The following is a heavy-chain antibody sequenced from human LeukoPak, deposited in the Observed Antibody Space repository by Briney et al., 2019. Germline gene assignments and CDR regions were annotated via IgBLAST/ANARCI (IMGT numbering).Heavy chain of an antibody. Sequence: GGSLRLSCAASGFTFSSYAMSWVRQAPGKGLEWVSAISGSGGSTYYADSVKGRFTISRDNSKNTLYLQMNSLRAKDTAVYYCAKGPRYSSSWYAIDYWGQGTLVTVSS. V-gene: IGHV3-23*01. D-gene: IGHD6-13*01. CDR2: ISGSGGST. CDR3: AKGPRYSSSWYAIDY. CDR1: GFTFSSYA. J-gene: IGHJ4*02.